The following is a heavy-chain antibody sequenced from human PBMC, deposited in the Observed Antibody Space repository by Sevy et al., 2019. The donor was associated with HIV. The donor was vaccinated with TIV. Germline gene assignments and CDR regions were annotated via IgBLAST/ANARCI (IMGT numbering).Heavy chain of an antibody. CDR2: ISSSSSTI. V-gene: IGHV3-48*02. J-gene: IGHJ6*02. CDR3: ARQYSSGWLYYYGMDV. CDR1: GFTFSSYS. D-gene: IGHD6-19*01. Sequence: GGSLRLSCAASGFTFSSYSMNWVRQAPGKGLEWVSCISSSSSTIYYADSVKGRFTISRDNAKNSLYLQMNSLRDEDTAVYYCARQYSSGWLYYYGMDVWGQGTTVTVSS.